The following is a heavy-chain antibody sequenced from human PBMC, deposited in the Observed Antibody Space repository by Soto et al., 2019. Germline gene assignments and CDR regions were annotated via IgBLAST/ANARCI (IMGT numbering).Heavy chain of an antibody. V-gene: IGHV5-51*01. CDR2: IYPGDSDT. CDR3: ARRGAYHYDSSGYSAGF. Sequence: SSYWIGWVRQMPGKGLEWMGIIYPGDSDTRYSPSFQGQVTISVDKSVSTAYLQWSSLKASDTAMYYCARRGAYHYDSSGYSAGFWGQGTLVTVSS. CDR1: SSYW. D-gene: IGHD3-22*01. J-gene: IGHJ4*02.